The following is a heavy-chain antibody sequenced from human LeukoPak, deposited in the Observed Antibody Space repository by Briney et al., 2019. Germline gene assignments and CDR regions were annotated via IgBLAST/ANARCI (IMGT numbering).Heavy chain of an antibody. CDR3: ATGIHYDYVWGPRVNAFDI. J-gene: IGHJ3*02. D-gene: IGHD3-16*01. V-gene: IGHV1-24*01. CDR2: FDPEDGET. Sequence: ASVKVSCKVSGYTLTELSMHWVRQAPGKGLEWMGGFDPEDGETIYAQKFQGRVTMTEDTSTDTAYMELSSLRSEDTAVYYCATGIHYDYVWGPRVNAFDIWGQGTMVTVSS. CDR1: GYTLTELS.